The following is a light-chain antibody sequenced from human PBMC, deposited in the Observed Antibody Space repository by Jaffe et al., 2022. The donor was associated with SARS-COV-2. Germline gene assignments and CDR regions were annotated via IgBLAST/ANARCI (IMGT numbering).Light chain of an antibody. CDR1: QNVVTY. CDR3: QQRKHWPLT. CDR2: DAS. V-gene: IGKV3-11*01. Sequence: EIVLTQSPATLSLSPGESATLSCRASQNVVTYLAWFQQKPGQAPRLLIYDASNRATGIPARFSGSGSGTDFTLTISSLAPEDFAVYYCQQRKHWPLTFGGGTKVEIK. J-gene: IGKJ4*01.